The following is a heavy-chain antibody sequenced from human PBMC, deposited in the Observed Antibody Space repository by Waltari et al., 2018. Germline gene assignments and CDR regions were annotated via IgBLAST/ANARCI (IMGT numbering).Heavy chain of an antibody. J-gene: IGHJ4*02. V-gene: IGHV3-11*01. Sequence: QVQLVASGGGLVKPGGSLKLSCVTSGFTFADYYLTWARQAPGKGLECVSYISDSGRTTYYADSVKGRFTISRDNANSLLFLQMNNVRAEDTAFYFCAREKTVGSPDYVGGIDYWGQGTLVTVSS. CDR2: ISDSGRTT. D-gene: IGHD4-17*01. CDR1: GFTFADYY. CDR3: AREKTVGSPDYVGGIDY.